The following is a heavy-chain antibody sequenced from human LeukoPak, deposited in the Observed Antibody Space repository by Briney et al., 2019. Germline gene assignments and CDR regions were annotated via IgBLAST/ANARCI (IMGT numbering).Heavy chain of an antibody. CDR3: AREMAAGTRPHYYFDY. J-gene: IGHJ4*02. V-gene: IGHV1-18*01. CDR1: GYSFTNYG. D-gene: IGHD6-13*01. Sequence: ASVRVSCKASGYSFTNYGISWVRQAPGQGLEWMGWISVYNGNTNYAQKLQGRVTMTTDTSTSTAYMELRSLRSDDTAVYYCAREMAAGTRPHYYFDYWGQGTLVTVS. CDR2: ISVYNGNT.